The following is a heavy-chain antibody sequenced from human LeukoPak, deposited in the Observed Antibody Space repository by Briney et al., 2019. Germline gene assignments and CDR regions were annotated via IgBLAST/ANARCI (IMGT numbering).Heavy chain of an antibody. CDR1: GFTFSSYG. Sequence: PGGSLRLSCAASGFTFSSYGMHWVRQAPGKGLEWVAIIWYDGSEKYYADSVKGRFTISRDNSEYTLYLQMNSLRAEDTAVYYCARTVSLGSRYFYYGMDIWGQGTTVTVSS. CDR2: IWYDGSEK. V-gene: IGHV3-33*01. D-gene: IGHD3-10*01. CDR3: ARTVSLGSRYFYYGMDI. J-gene: IGHJ6*02.